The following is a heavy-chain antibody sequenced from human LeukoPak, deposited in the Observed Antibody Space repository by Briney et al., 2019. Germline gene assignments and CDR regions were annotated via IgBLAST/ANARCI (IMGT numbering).Heavy chain of an antibody. Sequence: GGSLRLSCAASGFTFSSYWMSWVRQAPGKGLEWVANIKQDGSEKYYVDSVKGRFTISRDNAKNSLYLQMNSLRAENTAVYYCARGGYYYATWGFDYWGQGTLVTVSS. V-gene: IGHV3-7*04. CDR3: ARGGYYYATWGFDY. CDR2: IKQDGSEK. D-gene: IGHD3-10*01. J-gene: IGHJ4*02. CDR1: GFTFSSYW.